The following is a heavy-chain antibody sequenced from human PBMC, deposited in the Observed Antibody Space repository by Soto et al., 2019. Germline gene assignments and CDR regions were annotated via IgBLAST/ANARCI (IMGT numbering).Heavy chain of an antibody. J-gene: IGHJ4*02. D-gene: IGHD3-10*01. CDR3: AKLGSSAWSPHYYFDY. Sequence: EVQLLESGGGLVQPGGSLRLSCAASGFTFNNYAMGWVRQAPGKGLEWVSAITGSGSDTYYLDSVKGRFTISRDNSKNTLFLQVNSLRAEDTAIDYWAKLGSSAWSPHYYFDYWGQGTMVTVSS. CDR2: ITGSGSDT. V-gene: IGHV3-23*01. CDR1: GFTFNNYA.